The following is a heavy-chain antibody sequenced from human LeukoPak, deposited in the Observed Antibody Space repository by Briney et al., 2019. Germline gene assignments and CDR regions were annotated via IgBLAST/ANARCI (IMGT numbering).Heavy chain of an antibody. D-gene: IGHD6-19*01. CDR1: GYSISSGFY. V-gene: IGHV4-38-2*02. Sequence: SETLSLTCTVSGYSISSGFYWGWIRQPPGKGLEWIGSIYHSGSTYYNPSLESRVTISVDTSKKQFSLKLSSVTAADTAVYYCAIEWRAVAEGFDYWGQGTLVTVSS. CDR2: IYHSGST. J-gene: IGHJ4*02. CDR3: AIEWRAVAEGFDY.